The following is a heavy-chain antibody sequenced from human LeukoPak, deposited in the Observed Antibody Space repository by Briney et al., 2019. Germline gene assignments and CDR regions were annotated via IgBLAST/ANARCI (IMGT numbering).Heavy chain of an antibody. CDR1: GGSISSSSYY. CDR3: ARDPPHPPPPFQYGSGSPILGVYFDY. CDR2: IYYSGST. Sequence: SETLSLTCTVSGGSISSSSYYWGWIRQPPGKGLEWIGSIYYSGSTYYNPSLKSRVTISVDTSKNQFSLKLSSVTAADTAVYYCARDPPHPPPPFQYGSGSPILGVYFDYWGQGTLVTVSS. D-gene: IGHD3-10*01. J-gene: IGHJ4*02. V-gene: IGHV4-39*07.